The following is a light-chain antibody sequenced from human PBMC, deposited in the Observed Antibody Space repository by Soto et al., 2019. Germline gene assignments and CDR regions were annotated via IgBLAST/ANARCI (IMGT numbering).Light chain of an antibody. Sequence: IQLTQSPSSLSASLGDRVTITCRASQGIGSYLAWYQQKPGKAPKLLIYAASTLQSGVPSRFSGSGFWTDFTLTISSLQPEDFATYYCQHLNSYPLTFGGGTKVEIK. CDR3: QHLNSYPLT. V-gene: IGKV1-9*01. CDR2: AAS. J-gene: IGKJ4*01. CDR1: QGIGSY.